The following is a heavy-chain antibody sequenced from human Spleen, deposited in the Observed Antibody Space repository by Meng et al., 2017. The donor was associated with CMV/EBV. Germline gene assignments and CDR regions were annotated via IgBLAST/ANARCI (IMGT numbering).Heavy chain of an antibody. D-gene: IGHD5-12*01. J-gene: IGHJ4*02. CDR3: TRDERGYGVY. Sequence: GESLKISCTTSGFTFGDYSMNWVRQAPGKGLEWAGFIRSKAYGGTTEYAASVKGRFTISREDSKSIAYLQMNSLKTEETAVYYCTRDERGYGVYWGQGTLVTVSS. V-gene: IGHV3-49*04. CDR1: GFTFGDYS. CDR2: IRSKAYGGTT.